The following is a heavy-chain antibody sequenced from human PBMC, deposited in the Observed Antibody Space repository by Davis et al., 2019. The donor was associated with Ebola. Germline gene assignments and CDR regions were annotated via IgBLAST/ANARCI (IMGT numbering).Heavy chain of an antibody. V-gene: IGHV4-39*07. CDR3: AREAGGGAFDI. CDR2: IYYSGTT. J-gene: IGHJ3*02. D-gene: IGHD3-16*01. CDR1: GGSIISSSSY. Sequence: MPSETLSLTCTVSGGSIISSSSYWGWIRQPPRKGLEWIGIIYYSGTTHYNPSLKSRVIISRDTSKNQFSLKLSSVTAADTAVYYCAREAGGGAFDIWGQGTMITVSS.